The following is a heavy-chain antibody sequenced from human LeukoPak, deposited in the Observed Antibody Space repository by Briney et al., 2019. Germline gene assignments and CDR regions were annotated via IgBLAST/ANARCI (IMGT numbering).Heavy chain of an antibody. V-gene: IGHV3-48*04. Sequence: GGSLRLSCAASGFTFGSYSMNWVRQAPGKGLEWVAYTNTAGNTIYYADSMKGRFTISRDNAKNSLYLQMNTLRAEDTAVYYCARATYDSSAVDAFDIWGQGTMVTVSP. CDR2: TNTAGNTI. CDR1: GFTFGSYS. J-gene: IGHJ3*02. CDR3: ARATYDSSAVDAFDI. D-gene: IGHD3-22*01.